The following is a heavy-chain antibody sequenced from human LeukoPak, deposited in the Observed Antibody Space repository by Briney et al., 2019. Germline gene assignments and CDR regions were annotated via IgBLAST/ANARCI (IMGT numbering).Heavy chain of an antibody. J-gene: IGHJ3*01. Sequence: PGGSLRLSRAHSGFTFSSYAMTWVRQAPRTGLEGVSGISGSGGSTYYAESVKGRFTISRDNSKNPLYLQLNSLRAADTAVYYCAKGGGSAYYDSSHWGQGTMVTVSS. CDR1: GFTFSSYA. V-gene: IGHV3-23*01. CDR3: AKGGGSAYYDSSH. D-gene: IGHD3-22*01. CDR2: ISGSGGST.